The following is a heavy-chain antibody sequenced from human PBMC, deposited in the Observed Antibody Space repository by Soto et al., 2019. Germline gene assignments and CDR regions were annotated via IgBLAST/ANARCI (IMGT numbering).Heavy chain of an antibody. Sequence: GESLKISCKGSGYSFTSYWIGWVRQMPGKGLEWMGIIYPGDSDTRYSPSFQGQVTISADKSISTAYLQWSSLKASDTAMYYCARHEVGLYSSSWKLFDYWGQGTLVTVSS. V-gene: IGHV5-51*01. J-gene: IGHJ4*02. CDR2: IYPGDSDT. CDR1: GYSFTSYW. CDR3: ARHEVGLYSSSWKLFDY. D-gene: IGHD6-13*01.